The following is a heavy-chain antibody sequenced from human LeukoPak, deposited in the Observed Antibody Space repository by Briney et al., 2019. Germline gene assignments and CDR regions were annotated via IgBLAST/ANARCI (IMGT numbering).Heavy chain of an antibody. CDR1: GGSISSGDYY. CDR2: IYYSGST. CDR3: ARDPIGDFWSGYSPQGAFDI. J-gene: IGHJ3*02. D-gene: IGHD3-3*01. Sequence: PSETLSLTCTVSGGSISSGDYYWSWIRQPPGKGLEWIGYIYYSGSTYYNPSLKSRVTISVDTSKNQFSLKLSSVTAADTAVYYCARDPIGDFWSGYSPQGAFDIWGQGTMVTVSS. V-gene: IGHV4-30-4*08.